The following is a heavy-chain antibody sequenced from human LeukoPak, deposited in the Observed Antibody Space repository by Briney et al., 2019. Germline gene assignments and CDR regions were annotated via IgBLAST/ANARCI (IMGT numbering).Heavy chain of an antibody. CDR1: GFTFSSYA. Sequence: PGGSLRLSCGASGFTFSSYAMSWVRQAPGKGLEWVSSISGSGGITYYTESVKGRFTVSRYNSESTLYLQMNSVMVEDTAIYYCGKERPNYYDSSGHYYRRNGDYWGQGTLVTVSS. CDR2: ISGSGGIT. D-gene: IGHD3-22*01. V-gene: IGHV3-23*01. CDR3: GKERPNYYDSSGHYYRRNGDY. J-gene: IGHJ4*02.